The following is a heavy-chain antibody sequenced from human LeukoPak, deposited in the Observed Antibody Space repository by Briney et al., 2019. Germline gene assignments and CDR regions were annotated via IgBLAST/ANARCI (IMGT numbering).Heavy chain of an antibody. J-gene: IGHJ3*02. V-gene: IGHV1-69*04. CDR3: ARGPTVGDTNDAFDI. CDR1: GGTFSSYA. CDR2: IIPILGIA. D-gene: IGHD1-26*01. Sequence: GASVKVSCKASGGTFSSYAISWVRQAPGQGLEWMGRIIPILGIANYAQKFQGRVTITADKSTSTAYMELSSLRSEDTAVYYCARGPTVGDTNDAFDIWGQGTMVTVSS.